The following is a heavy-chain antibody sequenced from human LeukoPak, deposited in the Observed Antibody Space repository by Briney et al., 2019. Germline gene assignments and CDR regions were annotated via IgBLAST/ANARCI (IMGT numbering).Heavy chain of an antibody. CDR1: GGTFSSYA. Sequence: SVKVSCKASGGTFSSYAISWVRQAPGQGLEWMGGIIPIFGTANYAQKFQGRVTITADESTSTAYMELSSLRSEDTAVYYCARVPYSGSSRSDYWGQGTLVTVSS. CDR3: ARVPYSGSSRSDY. V-gene: IGHV1-69*13. D-gene: IGHD6-6*01. J-gene: IGHJ4*02. CDR2: IIPIFGTA.